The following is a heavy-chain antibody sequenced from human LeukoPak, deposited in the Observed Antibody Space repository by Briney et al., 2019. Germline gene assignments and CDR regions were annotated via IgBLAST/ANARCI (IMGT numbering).Heavy chain of an antibody. Sequence: PGGSLRLSCAASGFTFSSYAMSWVRKPPGKGLGWVSAIGGSGGSTYYADSVKGRFTISRDNSKNTLYLQMNSLRAEDTAVYYCAKPGPAPGLHQSFDYWGQGTLVTVSS. V-gene: IGHV3-23*01. CDR2: IGGSGGST. CDR3: AKPGPAPGLHQSFDY. CDR1: GFTFSSYA. D-gene: IGHD1-1*01. J-gene: IGHJ4*02.